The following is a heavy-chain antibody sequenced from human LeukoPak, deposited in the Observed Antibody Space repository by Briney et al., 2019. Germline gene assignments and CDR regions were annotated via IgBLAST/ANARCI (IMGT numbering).Heavy chain of an antibody. V-gene: IGHV4-39*01. J-gene: IGHJ3*02. D-gene: IGHD3-3*01. CDR3: ARITDRTIFGEIMHGFDI. CDR2: VFYSGRT. Sequence: PSETLSLTCTVSGGSIPTKNFYWGWIRQPPGKGLEWIGSVFYSGRTYYNPSLKSRVTIFVDPSKNQFSLNLRPVTAADTAVYYCARITDRTIFGEIMHGFDIWGQGTPVTVSS. CDR1: GGSIPTKNFY.